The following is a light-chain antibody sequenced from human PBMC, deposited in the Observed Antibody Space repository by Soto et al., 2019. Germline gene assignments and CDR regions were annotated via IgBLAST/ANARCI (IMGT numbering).Light chain of an antibody. Sequence: QAVVTQPRSVSGSPGLSVTISCTGTSSDVGGYNYVSWYQQHPGKAPKLMIYDVSKRPSGVPDRFSGSKSGNTASLTISGLQAEDEADYYCCSYAGSYPYVFGTGTKLTVL. V-gene: IGLV2-11*01. CDR3: CSYAGSYPYV. J-gene: IGLJ1*01. CDR1: SSDVGGYNY. CDR2: DVS.